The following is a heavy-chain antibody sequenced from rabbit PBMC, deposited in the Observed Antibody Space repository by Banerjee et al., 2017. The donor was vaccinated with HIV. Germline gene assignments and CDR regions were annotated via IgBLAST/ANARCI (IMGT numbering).Heavy chain of an antibody. CDR3: ARDLAGVIGWNFNL. Sequence: QEQLEESGGDLVKPEGSLTLTCTASGFSFSNGYVMCWVRQAPGKGLELIACIYSSNGDKWYASWVNGRFTISRSTSLNTVDLKMTSLTVADTATYFCARDLAGVIGWNFNLWGPGTLVTVS. V-gene: IGHV1S43*01. CDR1: GFSFSNGYV. J-gene: IGHJ4*01. D-gene: IGHD4-1*01. CDR2: IYSSNGDK.